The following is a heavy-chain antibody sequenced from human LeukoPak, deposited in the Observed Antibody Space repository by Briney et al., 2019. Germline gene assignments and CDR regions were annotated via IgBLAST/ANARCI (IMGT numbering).Heavy chain of an antibody. V-gene: IGHV4-59*11. Sequence: SETLSLTCTVSGGPISTHYWSWIRQSPGRGLEWIGYIYYSGGVNYNPSLKSRVTMSVDMSKNQFSLKLTSVTAADTAAYYCARTLSYRLHLGYMDVWGKGTTVTVSS. CDR2: IYYSGGV. D-gene: IGHD4-11*01. J-gene: IGHJ6*03. CDR1: GGPISTHY. CDR3: ARTLSYRLHLGYMDV.